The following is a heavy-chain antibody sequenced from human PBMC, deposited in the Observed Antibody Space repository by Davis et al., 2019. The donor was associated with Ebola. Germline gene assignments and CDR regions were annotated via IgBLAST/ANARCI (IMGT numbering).Heavy chain of an antibody. D-gene: IGHD1-26*01. CDR1: GFTFSSYG. J-gene: IGHJ6*04. Sequence: GGSLRLSCAASGFTFSSYGMHWVRQAPGQVLYLVAVIWYDGSNKYYADSVKGRFTISRDNSKNTLYLQMNSLRAEDTAVYYCARDRGEWELLGGMDVWGKGTTVTVSS. CDR2: IWYDGSNK. V-gene: IGHV3-33*01. CDR3: ARDRGEWELLGGMDV.